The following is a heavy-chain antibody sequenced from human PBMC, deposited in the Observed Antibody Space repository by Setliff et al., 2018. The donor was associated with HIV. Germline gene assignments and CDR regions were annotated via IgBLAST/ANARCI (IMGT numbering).Heavy chain of an antibody. CDR1: GGSISSYY. Sequence: SETLSLTCTVSGGSISSYYLDWIRQPPGKEMEFIGYTYISGSTNYNPSLKSRVTISLDTSKNQFSLKLTSVTAADTAVYYCGRRSGDYYYFDYWGQGTLVTVSS. CDR3: GRRSGDYYYFDY. V-gene: IGHV4-4*09. D-gene: IGHD2-21*02. CDR2: TYISGST. J-gene: IGHJ4*02.